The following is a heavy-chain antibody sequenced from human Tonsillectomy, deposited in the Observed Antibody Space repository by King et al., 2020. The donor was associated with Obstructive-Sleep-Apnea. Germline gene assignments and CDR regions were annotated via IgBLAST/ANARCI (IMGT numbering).Heavy chain of an antibody. D-gene: IGHD3-3*01. CDR3: ARGNTIFGMTIQNWFDP. Sequence: VQLQESGPGLVKPSETLSLTCTVSSGSISTYYWSWIRQPPGKGLEWIGYIYHSGRTNYNPSLKSRVTISVDTSKNQFSLKLNSVTAADTAVYYCARGNTIFGMTIQNWFDPWGHGTLVTVSS. J-gene: IGHJ5*02. CDR1: SGSISTYY. CDR2: IYHSGRT. V-gene: IGHV4-59*01.